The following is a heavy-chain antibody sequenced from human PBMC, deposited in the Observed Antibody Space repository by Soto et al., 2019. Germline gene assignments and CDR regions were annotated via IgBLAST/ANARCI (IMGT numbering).Heavy chain of an antibody. CDR3: ARYCSGGNCYSNSRYFDY. D-gene: IGHD2-15*01. V-gene: IGHV3-7*01. CDR1: GFTFSRYW. Sequence: EVQLVESGGTLVQPGGSLRLSCAASGFTFSRYWMSWVRQAPGKGLEWLANIIQDGSDKYYVDSVKGRFPISRDNAKKSVLLQMKSRRAEDTAVYYCARYCSGGNCYSNSRYFDYWGQGTLVTVSS. CDR2: IIQDGSDK. J-gene: IGHJ4*02.